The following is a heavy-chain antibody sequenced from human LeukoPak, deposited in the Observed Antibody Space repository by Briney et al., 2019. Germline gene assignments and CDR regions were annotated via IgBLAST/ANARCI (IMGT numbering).Heavy chain of an antibody. D-gene: IGHD5-24*01. CDR3: ARGVEMATISPNLIDY. Sequence: PSQTLSLTCTVSGGPISSGGYYWSWIRQHPGKGLEWIGYIYYSGSTYYNPSLKSRVTISVDTSKNQFSLKLSSVTAADTAVYYRARGVEMATISPNLIDYWGQGTLVTVSS. J-gene: IGHJ4*02. CDR1: GGPISSGGYY. CDR2: IYYSGST. V-gene: IGHV4-31*03.